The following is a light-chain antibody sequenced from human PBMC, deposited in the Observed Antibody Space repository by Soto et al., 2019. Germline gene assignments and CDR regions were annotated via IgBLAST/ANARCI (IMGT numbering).Light chain of an antibody. CDR3: GTWDSSLSAVV. Sequence: QSVLTQPPSVSAAPGQKVTISCSGGSSNIENNDVAWYQQLPGTAPKLLIYDNRKRPSGIPDRFSGSKSGTSATLGITGLQTGDEADYYCGTWDSSLSAVVFGGGTQLTVL. CDR1: SSNIENND. CDR2: DNR. V-gene: IGLV1-51*01. J-gene: IGLJ2*01.